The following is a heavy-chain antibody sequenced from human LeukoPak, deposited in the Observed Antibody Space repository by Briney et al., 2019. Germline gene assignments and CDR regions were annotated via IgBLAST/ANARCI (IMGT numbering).Heavy chain of an antibody. D-gene: IGHD5-24*01. CDR1: GFTVSSNY. CDR2: IYSGGST. CDR3: ARDTFNGYNGYYYYYMDV. Sequence: GGSLRLSCAASGFTVSSNYMSWVRQAPGKGLEWVSVIYSGGSTYYADSVKGRFTISRDNSKNTLYLQMNSLRAEDTAVYYCARDTFNGYNGYYYYYMDVWGKGTTVTVSS. J-gene: IGHJ6*03. V-gene: IGHV3-53*01.